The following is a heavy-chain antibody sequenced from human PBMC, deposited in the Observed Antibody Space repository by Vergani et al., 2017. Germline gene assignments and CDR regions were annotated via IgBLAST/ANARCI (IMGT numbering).Heavy chain of an antibody. D-gene: IGHD4-23*01. Sequence: QVQLQESGPGLVKPSQTLSLTCTFSGASINNDFYYWHWIRQPAGKGLEWIGRIYVSGITDYNSSLQSRVSMSVDTSKNQFSLTLTSVTAAYTAVYYCARDNKQLRPRAFDLGGQGTMVTVSS. CDR3: ARDNKQLRPRAFDL. J-gene: IGHJ3*01. V-gene: IGHV4-61*02. CDR2: IYVSGIT. CDR1: GASINNDFYY.